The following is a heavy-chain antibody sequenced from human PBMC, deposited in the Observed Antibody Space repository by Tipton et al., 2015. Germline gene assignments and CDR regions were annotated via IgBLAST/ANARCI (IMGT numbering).Heavy chain of an antibody. CDR3: AEKERGNLPFVN. CDR2: IDGSGGNI. Sequence: SLRLSCAASGFAFSTYAMAWVRQAPGEGLEWVSSIDGSGGNIDYADSVKGRFTISRDNSKNTYLQMNSLRAEDTAVYYCAEKERGNLPFVNWGRGTLVTVSS. D-gene: IGHD1-14*01. V-gene: IGHV3-23*01. J-gene: IGHJ4*02. CDR1: GFAFSTYA.